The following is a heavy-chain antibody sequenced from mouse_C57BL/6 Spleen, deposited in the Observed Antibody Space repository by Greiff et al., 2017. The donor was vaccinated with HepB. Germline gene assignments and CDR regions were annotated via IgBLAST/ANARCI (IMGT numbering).Heavy chain of an antibody. D-gene: IGHD1-1*01. J-gene: IGHJ3*01. CDR1: GFTFSDYG. CDR3: AKSGSSYVWFAY. Sequence: EVQVVESGGGLVKPGGSLKLSCAASGFTFSDYGMHWVRQAPEKGLEWVAYISSGSSTIYYADTVKGRFTISRDNAKNTLFLQMTSLRSEDTAMYYCAKSGSSYVWFAYWGQGTLVTVSA. CDR2: ISSGSSTI. V-gene: IGHV5-17*01.